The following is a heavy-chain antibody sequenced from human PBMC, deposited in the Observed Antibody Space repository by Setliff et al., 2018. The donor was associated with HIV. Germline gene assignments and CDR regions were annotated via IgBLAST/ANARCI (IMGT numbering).Heavy chain of an antibody. Sequence: SETLSLTCTVSGGSISSYYWSWIRQPPGQGLEWIGHIYTSGSTKYNPSLKSRVTISVDTSKNQSSLKLSSVTAADTAVYYCARQRHGGAGAHDYWGQGTLVTVSS. CDR1: GGSISSYY. J-gene: IGHJ4*02. D-gene: IGHD3-16*01. CDR3: ARQRHGGAGAHDY. CDR2: IYTSGST. V-gene: IGHV4-4*09.